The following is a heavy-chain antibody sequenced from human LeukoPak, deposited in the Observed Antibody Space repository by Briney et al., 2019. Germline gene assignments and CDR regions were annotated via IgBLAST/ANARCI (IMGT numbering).Heavy chain of an antibody. CDR1: GFTFSTYA. J-gene: IGHJ4*02. CDR3: AREDYGGNYYFDY. Sequence: GGSLRLSCVASGFTFSTYAMSWVRQAPGKGLEWVSAIESSGGTTYYADSVKGRFIISRDNSKNTLYLQMSSVRAEDTAVYYCAREDYGGNYYFDYWGQGTLVTVSS. V-gene: IGHV3-23*01. D-gene: IGHD4-23*01. CDR2: IESSGGTT.